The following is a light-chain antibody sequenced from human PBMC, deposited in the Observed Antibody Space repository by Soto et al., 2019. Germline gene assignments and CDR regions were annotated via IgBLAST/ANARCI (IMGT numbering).Light chain of an antibody. V-gene: IGKV3-15*01. CDR1: QSVSGN. CDR2: GAS. J-gene: IGKJ3*01. Sequence: EIVMTQSPATLSVSPGERATISCRASQSVSGNLAWYPQKPGQAPRLLIYGASTRATGLPARFSGSGSGTEFTLTISSLQSEDFALYYCQQYDHWPFTFGPGTKVVIK. CDR3: QQYDHWPFT.